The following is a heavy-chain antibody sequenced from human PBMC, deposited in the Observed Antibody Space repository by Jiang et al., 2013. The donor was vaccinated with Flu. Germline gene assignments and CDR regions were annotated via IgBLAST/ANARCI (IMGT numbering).Heavy chain of an antibody. V-gene: IGHV5-51*01. J-gene: IGHJ4*02. CDR1: GYSFTTYW. D-gene: IGHD3-22*01. CDR3: VRHSWHSSGYYGYFFDY. Sequence: VQLLESGAEVKKPGESLKISCKGSGYSFTTYWIGWVRQMPGKGLEWMGIIYPADSDTRYSPSFQGRVTISADKSISTAYLQWSSLKASDTALYYCVRHSWHSSGYYGYFFDYWGQGTLVTVSS. CDR2: IYPADSDT.